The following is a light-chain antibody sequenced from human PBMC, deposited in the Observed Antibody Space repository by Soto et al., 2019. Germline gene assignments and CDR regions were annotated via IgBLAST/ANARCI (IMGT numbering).Light chain of an antibody. J-gene: IGLJ2*01. Sequence: QSVLTQPPSASETPGQRVTISCSGSSSNLGTHTVNWYQQVPGTAPKLLIYSTNQRPSGVPDRISGSKSGTSASLGISGLQSDDEADYYCAAWDDSLNGPVFGGGTKLTVL. V-gene: IGLV1-44*01. CDR2: STN. CDR1: SSNLGTHT. CDR3: AAWDDSLNGPV.